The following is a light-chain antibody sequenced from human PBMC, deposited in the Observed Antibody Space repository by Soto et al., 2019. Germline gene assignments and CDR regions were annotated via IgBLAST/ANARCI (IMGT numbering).Light chain of an antibody. V-gene: IGLV2-14*01. CDR1: SSDVGGYNY. J-gene: IGLJ2*01. CDR3: STYTSSRTVL. Sequence: QSALTQPASVSGSLGQSITISCTGTSSDVGGYNYVSWYQQHPGKDPKVVIFEVTKRPSGVSSRFSGSKSGNTASLTVSGLQAEDEGDYYCSTYTSSRTVLFGGGTKLTVL. CDR2: EVT.